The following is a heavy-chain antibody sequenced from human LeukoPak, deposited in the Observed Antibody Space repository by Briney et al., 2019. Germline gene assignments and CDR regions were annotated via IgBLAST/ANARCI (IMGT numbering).Heavy chain of an antibody. D-gene: IGHD4-11*01. J-gene: IGHJ4*02. Sequence: GESLKISCKGSGYSFTSYWIGWVRQMPGKGLEWMGIIYPGESDTKYSPSFQGQVTISADKSISTAYLQWGSLKASDTAMYYCARRYSDSQIDYWGQGTLVTVSS. CDR2: IYPGESDT. CDR3: ARRYSDSQIDY. V-gene: IGHV5-51*01. CDR1: GYSFTSYW.